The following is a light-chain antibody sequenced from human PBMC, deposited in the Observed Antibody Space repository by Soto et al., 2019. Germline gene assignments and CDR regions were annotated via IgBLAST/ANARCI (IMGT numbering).Light chain of an antibody. CDR1: SSDVGGYNY. Sequence: QSVLTQPASVSGSPGQSITISCTGTSSDVGGYNYVSWYQQHPGQAPKLMIYEVTNRPSGVSNRFSGSKSGNTASLTISGLQAEDEADYYCSSYTSSTTLVLFGGGTKLTVL. V-gene: IGLV2-14*01. J-gene: IGLJ2*01. CDR3: SSYTSSTTLVL. CDR2: EVT.